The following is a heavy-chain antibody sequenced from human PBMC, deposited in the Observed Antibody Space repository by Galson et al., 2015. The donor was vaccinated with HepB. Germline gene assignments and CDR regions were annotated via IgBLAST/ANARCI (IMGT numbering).Heavy chain of an antibody. CDR3: AREDATITVAALEY. CDR1: GFAFGNYG. CDR2: IWKDGSNK. Sequence: CLRLSCAASGFAFGNYGMHWVRQAPGKGLEWMALIWKDGSNKYYADSLKGRFRISRDNTKNTLFLEADSLRAEDTAVYYSAREDATITVAALEYWGQGVLVTVSS. J-gene: IGHJ4*02. V-gene: IGHV3-33*01. D-gene: IGHD6-19*01.